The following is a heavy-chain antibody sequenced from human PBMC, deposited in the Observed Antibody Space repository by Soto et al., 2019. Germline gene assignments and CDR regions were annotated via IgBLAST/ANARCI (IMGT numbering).Heavy chain of an antibody. CDR3: ARGYSYDYGNWFDP. D-gene: IGHD5-18*01. V-gene: IGHV4-59*01. CDR2: IYYSRST. CDR1: GGSISSYY. J-gene: IGHJ5*02. Sequence: SETLSLTCTVSGGSISSYYWSWIRQPPGKGLEWIGYIYYSRSTNYNPSLKSRVTISVDTSKNQFSLKLSSVTAADTAVYFCARGYSYDYGNWFDPWGQGTLVTVSS.